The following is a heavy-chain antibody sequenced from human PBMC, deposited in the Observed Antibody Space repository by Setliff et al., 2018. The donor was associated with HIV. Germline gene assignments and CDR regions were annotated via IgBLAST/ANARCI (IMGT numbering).Heavy chain of an antibody. D-gene: IGHD6-25*01. CDR1: GCTFSGYV. V-gene: IGHV1-69*13. Sequence: SVKVSCKASGCTFSGYVINWVRQAPGQGLEWMGGIIPIYATSNYAQGFQGRITITADESTGTAYMELSSLRFEDTAMYYCARLSGDNSGQPYYYYMDVWGKGTTVTVSS. J-gene: IGHJ6*03. CDR2: IIPIYATS. CDR3: ARLSGDNSGQPYYYYMDV.